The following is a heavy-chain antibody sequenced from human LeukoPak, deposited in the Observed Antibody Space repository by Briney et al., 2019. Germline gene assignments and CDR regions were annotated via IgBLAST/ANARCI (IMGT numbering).Heavy chain of an antibody. CDR1: GFTFSSIS. D-gene: IGHD4-11*01. CDR2: ISSSSSYI. J-gene: IGHJ4*02. V-gene: IGHV3-21*01. Sequence: NPGGSLRLSCAASGFTFSSISMNWVRPAQGQGLEGVSSISSSSSYIYYADSVKGQFTISRANAKNSLYLQMNSLRAEDTAVYYCARDPDSSLYDYSGQGNLVTASS. CDR3: ARDPDSSLYDY.